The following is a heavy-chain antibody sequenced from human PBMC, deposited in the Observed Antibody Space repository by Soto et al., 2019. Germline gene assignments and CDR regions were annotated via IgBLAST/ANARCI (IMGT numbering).Heavy chain of an antibody. V-gene: IGHV1-18*01. CDR3: ARAWYCSAGSCYSDY. Sequence: ASVKVSCKASGYTFTSYGVSWVRQAPGQGLEWMGWISAYNGNTNYAQKLQGRVTMTTDTSTSTAYMELRSLRSDDTAVYYCARAWYCSAGSCYSDYWGQGTLVTVSS. D-gene: IGHD2-15*01. CDR1: GYTFTSYG. J-gene: IGHJ4*02. CDR2: ISAYNGNT.